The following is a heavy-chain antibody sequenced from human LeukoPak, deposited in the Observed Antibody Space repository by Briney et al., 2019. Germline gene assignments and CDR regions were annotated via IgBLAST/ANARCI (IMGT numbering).Heavy chain of an antibody. CDR3: ARLRGENYDSSGYLDY. Sequence: KPSETLSLTCAVSGYSIIRGYYWGWIRQPPGKGLEWIGGIYHSGSTYYNPSLKSRVTISVDTSKNQFSLKLSSVTAADTAVYYCARLRGENYDSSGYLDYWGQGILVTVS. D-gene: IGHD3-22*01. V-gene: IGHV4-38-2*01. CDR2: IYHSGST. CDR1: GYSIIRGYY. J-gene: IGHJ4*02.